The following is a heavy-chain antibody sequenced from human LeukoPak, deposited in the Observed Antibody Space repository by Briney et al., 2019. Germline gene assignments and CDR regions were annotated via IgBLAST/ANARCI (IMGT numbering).Heavy chain of an antibody. Sequence: GGSLRLSCAASGFTFSSYAMSWVRQAPGKGLQWVSSISGSGDSTYYADSAKGRFTISRDNSNNTLYLQMNSLRAADTAVYYCAILIAVAGPATFYWGQGTLVTVSS. D-gene: IGHD6-19*01. CDR2: ISGSGDST. V-gene: IGHV3-23*01. J-gene: IGHJ4*02. CDR3: AILIAVAGPATFY. CDR1: GFTFSSYA.